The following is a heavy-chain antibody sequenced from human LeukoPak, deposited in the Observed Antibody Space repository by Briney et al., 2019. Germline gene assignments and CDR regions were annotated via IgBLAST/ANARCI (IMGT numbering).Heavy chain of an antibody. D-gene: IGHD3-10*01. CDR1: GDSISSSDW. J-gene: IGHJ4*02. Sequence: PSETLSLTCTVSGDSISSSDWCTWVRPPPGKGLEWIGEIHHSGSPNYNPSLKSRVTISIDKSKNQFSLKLTSVTAADTAVYYCARCIGGKPYWGQGVLVTVSS. V-gene: IGHV4-4*02. CDR2: IHHSGSP. CDR3: ARCIGGKPY.